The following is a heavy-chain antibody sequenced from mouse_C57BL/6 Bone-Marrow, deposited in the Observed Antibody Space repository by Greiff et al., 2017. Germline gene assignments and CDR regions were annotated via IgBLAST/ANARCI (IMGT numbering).Heavy chain of an antibody. CDR2: IWSGGST. V-gene: IGHV2-2*01. D-gene: IGHD2-5*01. Sequence: VKLQESGPGLVQPSQSLSITCTVSGFSLTSYGVHWVRQSPGKGLEWLGVIWSGGSTDYNAAFISRLSISKDNSKSQVFFKMNSLQADDTAIYYCARSEYSNLFHWYFDVWGTGTTVTVSS. J-gene: IGHJ1*03. CDR1: GFSLTSYG. CDR3: ARSEYSNLFHWYFDV.